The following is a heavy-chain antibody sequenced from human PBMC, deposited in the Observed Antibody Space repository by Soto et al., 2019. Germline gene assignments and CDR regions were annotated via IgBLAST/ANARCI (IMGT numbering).Heavy chain of an antibody. Sequence: QVQLVESGGGLVNPGGSLRLSCASSGFTFSDYYMSWIRQAPGKGLEWVAYISAGGSDIYYGDSVNGRFTVSRDNTKKSLYLQMSNLRADDTAIYYCASLPQGYYDRSGRLVDYWGHGTLVTVSS. CDR2: ISAGGSDI. D-gene: IGHD3-22*01. J-gene: IGHJ4*01. CDR3: ASLPQGYYDRSGRLVDY. V-gene: IGHV3-11*01. CDR1: GFTFSDYY.